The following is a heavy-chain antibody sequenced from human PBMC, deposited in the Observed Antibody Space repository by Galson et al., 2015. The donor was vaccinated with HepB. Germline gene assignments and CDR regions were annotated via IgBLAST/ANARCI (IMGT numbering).Heavy chain of an antibody. CDR3: VRGGYSYGDSIDY. CDR2: INPNSGGT. Sequence: SVKVSCKASGYTFTGYYMHWVRQAPGQGLEWMGWINPNSGGTNYAQKFQGWVTMTRDTSISTAYMELSRLRSDDTAVYYCVRGGYSYGDSIDYWGQGTLVTVSS. J-gene: IGHJ4*02. CDR1: GYTFTGYY. V-gene: IGHV1-2*04. D-gene: IGHD5-18*01.